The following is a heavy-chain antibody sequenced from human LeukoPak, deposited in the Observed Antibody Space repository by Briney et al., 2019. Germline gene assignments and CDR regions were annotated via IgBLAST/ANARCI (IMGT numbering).Heavy chain of an antibody. CDR2: MWYDGGNK. D-gene: IGHD7-27*01. J-gene: IGHJ6*02. CDR3: ARGTGAYFYRMDV. CDR1: GFTFNNYG. V-gene: IGHV3-33*01. Sequence: GVSLRLSCAASGFTFNNYGMHWVRDAPGKGLEWVAIMWYDGGNKHYADSVKGRFTISRDNSKNTLYLQMNSLRAEDTAVYYCARGTGAYFYRMDVWGQGTTVTVSS.